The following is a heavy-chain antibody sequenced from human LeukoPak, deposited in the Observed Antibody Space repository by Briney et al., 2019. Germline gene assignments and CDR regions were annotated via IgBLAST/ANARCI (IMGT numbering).Heavy chain of an antibody. CDR3: ARGRLSTVVSPLWD. CDR1: GYTFISYY. Sequence: GASVKDSCKAFGYTFISYYMNWVRQAPGQGLDWMAIINPSGGSTSYAQKFQGRVTMTRDTSTSTVYMELSSLRSEDTAVYYCARGRLSTVVSPLWDWGQGTLVTVSS. CDR2: INPSGGST. J-gene: IGHJ4*02. V-gene: IGHV1-46*01. D-gene: IGHD4-23*01.